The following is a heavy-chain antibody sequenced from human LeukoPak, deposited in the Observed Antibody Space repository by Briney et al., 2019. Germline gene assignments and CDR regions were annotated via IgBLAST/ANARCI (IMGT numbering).Heavy chain of an antibody. Sequence: GGSLRLSCAASGFTFSSYAMTWVPQAPGKGLQWVSTIYGSGGTTYYADSVKGRFTISRDNSKNTLYLQMNSLRVEDTAVYYCAKALMMTFGGPKNIDPWGQGTLVTVSS. V-gene: IGHV3-23*01. CDR2: IYGSGGTT. D-gene: IGHD3-16*01. CDR3: AKALMMTFGGPKNIDP. CDR1: GFTFSSYA. J-gene: IGHJ5*02.